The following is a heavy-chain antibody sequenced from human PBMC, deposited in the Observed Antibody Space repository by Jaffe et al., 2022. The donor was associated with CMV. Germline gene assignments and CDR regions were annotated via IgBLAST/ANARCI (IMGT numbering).Heavy chain of an antibody. CDR1: GFTFSSYA. D-gene: IGHD4-17*01. J-gene: IGHJ2*01. V-gene: IGHV3-23*01. CDR2: ISGSGGST. Sequence: EVQLLESGGGLVQPGGSLRLSCAASGFTFSSYAMSWVRQAPGKGLEWVSAISGSGGSTYYADSVKGRFTISRDNSKNTLYLQMNSLRAEDTAVYYCAKSGDYGDYRAEYWYFDLWGRGTLVTVSS. CDR3: AKSGDYGDYRAEYWYFDL.